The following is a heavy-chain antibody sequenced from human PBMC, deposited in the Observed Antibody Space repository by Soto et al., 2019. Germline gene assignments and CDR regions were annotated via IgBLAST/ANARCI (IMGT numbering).Heavy chain of an antibody. Sequence: QVQLVQSGAEVKKPGSSVKVSCKASGGTFSSYTISWVRQAPGQGLEWMGRIIPILGIANYAQKFQGRVTITADKSTSTAYMELSSLRSEDTAVYYCARDPSGNSGYADYYYYMDVWGKGTTVTVSS. CDR2: IIPILGIA. CDR3: ARDPSGNSGYADYYYYMDV. J-gene: IGHJ6*03. D-gene: IGHD5-12*01. V-gene: IGHV1-69*08. CDR1: GGTFSSYT.